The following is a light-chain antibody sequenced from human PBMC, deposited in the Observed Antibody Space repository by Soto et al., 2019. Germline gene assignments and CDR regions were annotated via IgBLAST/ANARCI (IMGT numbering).Light chain of an antibody. CDR1: SSNIGAGCY. CDR3: QSYDSSLSGPVV. V-gene: IGLV1-40*01. J-gene: IGLJ2*01. CDR2: GNT. Sequence: QSVLTQPPSVSGAPGQRVTMSCTGSSSNIGAGCYVHWYQHLPGTAPKLLIYGNTNRPSGVPDRFSGSKSGTSASLAITGLQAEDEADYYCQSYDSSLSGPVVFGGGTKLTVL.